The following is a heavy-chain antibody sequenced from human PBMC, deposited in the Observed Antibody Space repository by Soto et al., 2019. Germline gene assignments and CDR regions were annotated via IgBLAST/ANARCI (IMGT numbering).Heavy chain of an antibody. CDR2: IIPIFGTA. D-gene: IGHD3-3*01. V-gene: IGHV1-69*13. Sequence: SVKVSCKASGGTFSSYAISWVRQAPGQGLEWMGGIIPIFGTANYAQKSQGRVTITADESTSTAYMELSSLRSEDTAVYYCARDMIRNDFGSGKAYYYYYGMDVWGQGTTVTVSS. CDR3: ARDMIRNDFGSGKAYYYYYGMDV. J-gene: IGHJ6*02. CDR1: GGTFSSYA.